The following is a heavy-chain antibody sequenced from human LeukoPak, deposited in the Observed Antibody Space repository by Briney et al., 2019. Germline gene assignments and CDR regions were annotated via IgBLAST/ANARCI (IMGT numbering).Heavy chain of an antibody. CDR3: ARGREGDGYNFDY. CDR1: GGTFSSYA. D-gene: IGHD5-24*01. V-gene: IGHV1-69*04. J-gene: IGHJ4*02. CDR2: IIPILGIA. Sequence: GSSVKVSCKASGGTFSSYAISWVRQAPGQRLEWMGRIIPILGIANYAQKFQGRVTITADKSTSTAYMELSSLRSEDTAVYYCARGREGDGYNFDYWGQGTLVTVSS.